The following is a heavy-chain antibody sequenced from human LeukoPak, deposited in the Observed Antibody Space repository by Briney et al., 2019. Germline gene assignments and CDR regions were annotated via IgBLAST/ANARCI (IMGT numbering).Heavy chain of an antibody. CDR1: GFTFDDYA. CDR2: ISWNSGSI. J-gene: IGHJ4*02. CDR3: AKDERSSGFGIFDY. V-gene: IGHV3-9*01. D-gene: IGHD6-19*01. Sequence: QPGRSLRLSCAASGFTFDDYAMHWVRLAPGKGLEWVSGISWNSGSIGYADSVKGRFTISRDNAKNSLYLQMNSLRAEDTALYYCAKDERSSGFGIFDYWGRGTLVTVSS.